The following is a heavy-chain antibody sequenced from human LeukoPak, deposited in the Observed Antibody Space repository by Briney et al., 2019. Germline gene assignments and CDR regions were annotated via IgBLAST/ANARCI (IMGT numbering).Heavy chain of an antibody. D-gene: IGHD4-17*01. CDR3: ARDADYGDSGY. CDR1: GGTFSSYA. J-gene: IGHJ4*02. CDR2: IIPILGIA. V-gene: IGHV1-69*04. Sequence: GASVKVSFKASGGTFSSYAISWVRQAPGQGLEWMGRIIPILGIANYAQKFQGRVTIIADKSTSTAYMELSSLRSEDTAVYYCARDADYGDSGYWGQGTLVTVSS.